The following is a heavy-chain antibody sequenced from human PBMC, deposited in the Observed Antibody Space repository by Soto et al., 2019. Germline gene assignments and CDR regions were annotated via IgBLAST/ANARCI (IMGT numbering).Heavy chain of an antibody. CDR1: GYSFTSYW. CDR3: ARLNPSPIVVVPADEPLPSSHFGYYYYGMDV. Sequence: GESLKISCKGSGYSFTSYWISWVRQMPGKGLEWMGRIDPSDSYTNYSPSFQGHVTISADKSISTAYLQWSSLKASDTAMYYCARLNPSPIVVVPADEPLPSSHFGYYYYGMDVWGQGTTVTVSS. CDR2: IDPSDSYT. D-gene: IGHD2-2*01. V-gene: IGHV5-10-1*01. J-gene: IGHJ6*02.